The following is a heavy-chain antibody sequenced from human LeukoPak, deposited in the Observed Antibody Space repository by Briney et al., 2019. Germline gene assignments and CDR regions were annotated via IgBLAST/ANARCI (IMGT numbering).Heavy chain of an antibody. D-gene: IGHD6-13*01. CDR2: INSDGGST. Sequence: PGGSLRLSCAASGFTFISYWMYWVRHAPGKGLVWVSRINSDGGSTTYAESVKGRFTISRDNAKNTLSLQMNSLRAEDTAVYYCARIASHSSSWYDGGYWGQGTLVTVSS. J-gene: IGHJ4*02. CDR3: ARIASHSSSWYDGGY. V-gene: IGHV3-74*01. CDR1: GFTFISYW.